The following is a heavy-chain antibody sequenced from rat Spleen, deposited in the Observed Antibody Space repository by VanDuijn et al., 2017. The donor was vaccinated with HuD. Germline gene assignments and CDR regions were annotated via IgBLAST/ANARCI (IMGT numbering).Heavy chain of an antibody. V-gene: IGHV3-3*01. J-gene: IGHJ3*01. CDR2: INSAGST. CDR1: GYSITSSYR. D-gene: IGHD1-6*01. CDR3: ARQYVYYGSKSSNWFAY. Sequence: EVQLQESGPGLVKPSQSLSLTCSVTGYSITSSYRWNWIRKFPGNKLEWMGYINSAGSTNYNPSLKSRISITRDTSKNQFFLQVNSVTTEDTATYYCARQYVYYGSKSSNWFAYWGQGTLVTVSS.